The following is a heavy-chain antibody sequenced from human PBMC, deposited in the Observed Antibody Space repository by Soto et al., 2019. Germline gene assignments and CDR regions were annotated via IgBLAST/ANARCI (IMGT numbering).Heavy chain of an antibody. CDR3: ARDGWSRASGPPDS. CDR2: ISWNSDTI. CDR1: GFTFDDYA. V-gene: IGHV3-9*01. D-gene: IGHD6-19*01. J-gene: IGHJ4*02. Sequence: EVQLVESGGGLVQPGRSLRLSCAASGFTFDDYAMHWVRQAPGKGLEWVTGISWNSDTIGYADSVKGRFTISRDNAQNSLYLQMNSLRAEDPAFYYRARDGWSRASGPPDSWGQGTLVTVSS.